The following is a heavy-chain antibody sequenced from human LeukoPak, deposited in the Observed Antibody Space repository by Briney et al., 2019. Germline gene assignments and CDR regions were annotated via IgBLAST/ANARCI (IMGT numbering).Heavy chain of an antibody. Sequence: GESLKISCAASGFTFSSYEMNWVRQAPGKGLEWVSYISSRGTTTYYADSVKGRFTISRDDAKNSLYLHMNSLRVEDTAVYYCARLYSSSSGLRASDYWGQGTLVTVSS. CDR2: ISSRGTTT. J-gene: IGHJ4*02. CDR1: GFTFSSYE. CDR3: ARLYSSSSGLRASDY. D-gene: IGHD6-6*01. V-gene: IGHV3-48*03.